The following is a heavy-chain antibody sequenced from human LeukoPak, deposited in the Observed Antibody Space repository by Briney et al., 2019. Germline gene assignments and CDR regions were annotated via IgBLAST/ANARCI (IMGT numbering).Heavy chain of an antibody. CDR1: GFTFIDNY. CDR3: AREKYDKSGYYFLGSYFDY. J-gene: IGHJ4*02. CDR2: ISSSGSTI. V-gene: IGHV3-11*01. Sequence: GGSLRLSCAASGFTFIDNYMSWIRQAPGKRLEWVSYISSSGSTIYYADSVKGRFTISRDNAKNSLYLQMSSLRAEDTAVYYCAREKYDKSGYYFLGSYFDYWGLGTLVAVSS. D-gene: IGHD3-22*01.